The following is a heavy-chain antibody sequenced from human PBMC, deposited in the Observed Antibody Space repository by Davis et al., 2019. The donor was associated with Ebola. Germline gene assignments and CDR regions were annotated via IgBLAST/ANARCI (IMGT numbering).Heavy chain of an antibody. CDR2: ISYDGSNK. J-gene: IGHJ4*02. Sequence: GGFLRLSCAASGFTFSSYGMHWVRQAPGKGLEWVAVISYDGSNKYYADSVKGRFTISRDNSKNTLYLQMNSLRAEDTAVYYCARGNGRFLEWLSFDYWGQGTLVTVSS. CDR3: ARGNGRFLEWLSFDY. CDR1: GFTFSSYG. V-gene: IGHV3-30*03. D-gene: IGHD3-3*01.